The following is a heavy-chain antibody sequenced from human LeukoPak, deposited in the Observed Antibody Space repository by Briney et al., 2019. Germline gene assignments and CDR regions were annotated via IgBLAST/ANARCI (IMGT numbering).Heavy chain of an antibody. CDR2: VYYTGST. V-gene: IGHV4-59*01. D-gene: IGHD1-26*01. J-gene: IGHJ4*02. Sequence: SETLSPTCTVSGGSISTYYWSWIRQTPGKGLEWIGYVYYTGSTNSNPSLKSRVTISVDTSKNQVSLKLTSVTAADTAVYYCARGDRDPSRPDYWGQGTLVTVSS. CDR1: GGSISTYY. CDR3: ARGDRDPSRPDY.